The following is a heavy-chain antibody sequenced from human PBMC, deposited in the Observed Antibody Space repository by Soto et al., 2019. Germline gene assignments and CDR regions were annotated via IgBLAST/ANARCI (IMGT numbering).Heavy chain of an antibody. Sequence: SETLSLTCTVSGGSISSGGYYWSWIRQHPGKGLEWIGYIYYSGSTYYNPSLKSRVTISVDTSKNQFSLKLSSVTAADTAVYYCARRSPIAAAGTRGDYFDYWGQGTPVTVSS. V-gene: IGHV4-31*03. D-gene: IGHD6-13*01. CDR2: IYYSGST. CDR3: ARRSPIAAAGTRGDYFDY. J-gene: IGHJ4*02. CDR1: GGSISSGGYY.